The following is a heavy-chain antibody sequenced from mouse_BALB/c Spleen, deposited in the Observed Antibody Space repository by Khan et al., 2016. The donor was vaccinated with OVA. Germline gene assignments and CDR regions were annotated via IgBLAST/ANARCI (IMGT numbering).Heavy chain of an antibody. CDR3: TRIYRSDFDY. V-gene: IGHV1-20*02. Sequence: EVKLVESGPELVRPGASVKISCKASGYSFTGYFMNWVMQSHGKSLEWIGRINPHIGETFYNQRFKDKATLTVDESSSTAHMELRSLASVDSAVYYCTRIYRSDFDYWGQGTTLTVSS. J-gene: IGHJ2*01. CDR2: INPHIGET. D-gene: IGHD1-1*01. CDR1: GYSFTGYF.